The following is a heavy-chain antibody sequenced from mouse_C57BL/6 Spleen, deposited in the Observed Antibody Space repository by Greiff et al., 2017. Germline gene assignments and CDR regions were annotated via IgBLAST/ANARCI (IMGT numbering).Heavy chain of an antibody. J-gene: IGHJ4*01. Sequence: EVQGVESGEGLVKPGGSLKLSCAASGFTFSSYAMSWVRQTPEKRLEWVAYISSGGDYIYYADTVKGRFTISRDNARNALYLQMSSLKSEDTAMYYCTRDDDYGNYYAMDYWGQGTSVTVSS. D-gene: IGHD2-1*01. CDR1: GFTFSSYA. CDR3: TRDDDYGNYYAMDY. CDR2: ISSGGDYI. V-gene: IGHV5-9-1*02.